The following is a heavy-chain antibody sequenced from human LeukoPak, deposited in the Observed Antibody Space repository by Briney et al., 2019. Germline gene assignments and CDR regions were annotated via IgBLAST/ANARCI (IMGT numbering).Heavy chain of an antibody. CDR3: ARYSGTKRDFDY. CDR1: GGSISNDGYC. V-gene: IGHV4-31*03. J-gene: IGHJ4*02. Sequence: SETLSLTCTVSGGSISNDGYCWSWIRQHPGKGLEWIGYIYYSGITYYNPSLKSRVTISVDTSKNQFSLKLSSVTAADTALYYCARYSGTKRDFDYWGQGTLVTVSS. CDR2: IYYSGIT. D-gene: IGHD5-12*01.